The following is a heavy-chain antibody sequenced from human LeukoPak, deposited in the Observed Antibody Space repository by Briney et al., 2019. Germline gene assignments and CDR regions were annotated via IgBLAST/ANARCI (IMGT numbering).Heavy chain of an antibody. CDR2: IYYSGST. CDR3: ARKYSYGPFDY. J-gene: IGHJ4*02. V-gene: IGHV4-59*01. Sequence: SETLSLTCTVSGGSISSYYWSWIRQPPGKGLEWIGYIYYSGSTNYNPSLKSRVTISVETSKNQFSLKLSSVTAADTAVYYCARKYSYGPFDYWGQGTLVTVSS. D-gene: IGHD5-18*01. CDR1: GGSISSYY.